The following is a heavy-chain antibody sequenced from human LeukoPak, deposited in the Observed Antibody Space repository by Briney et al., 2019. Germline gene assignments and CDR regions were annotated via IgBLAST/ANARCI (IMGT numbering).Heavy chain of an antibody. CDR3: ARARLSFPRGIGANYFDY. D-gene: IGHD2-15*01. V-gene: IGHV3-30*04. CDR1: GFIFSSYA. CDR2: ISYDGSNK. J-gene: IGHJ4*02. Sequence: GGSLRLSCAASGFIFSSYAMHWVRQPPGKGLEWVAVISYDGSNKYYADSVKGRFTISRDNARNFLYLQVNSLRADDTAVYYCARARLSFPRGIGANYFDYWGQGTPVTVSS.